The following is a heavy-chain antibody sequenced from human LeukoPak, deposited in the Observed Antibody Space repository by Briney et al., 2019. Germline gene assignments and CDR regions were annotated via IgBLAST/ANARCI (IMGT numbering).Heavy chain of an antibody. CDR1: GGTVTSSTYF. V-gene: IGHV4-39*07. Sequence: SETLSLTCTLSGGTVTSSTYFWGWIRQPPGKGLEWIGSISYSGATYYNPSLKSRVSMSVHTSKNQFSLKLSSVTAVDTAVYYCARDGFYYHYYMDVWGEGTTVTVSS. CDR3: ARDGFYYHYYMDV. J-gene: IGHJ6*03. D-gene: IGHD1-14*01. CDR2: ISYSGAT.